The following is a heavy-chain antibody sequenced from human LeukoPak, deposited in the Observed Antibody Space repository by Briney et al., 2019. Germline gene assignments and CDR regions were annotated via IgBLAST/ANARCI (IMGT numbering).Heavy chain of an antibody. CDR1: GYTFTSYD. CDR2: MNPNSGNT. Sequence: ASVKVSCKASGYTFTSYDINWVRHATGQGLEWMGRMNPNSGNTGYAQKFQGRVTMTRNTSISTAYMELSSLRSEDTAVYYCARDSSSWSSRTFDYWGQETLVTLSS. V-gene: IGHV1-8*01. J-gene: IGHJ4*02. D-gene: IGHD6-13*01. CDR3: ARDSSSWSSRTFDY.